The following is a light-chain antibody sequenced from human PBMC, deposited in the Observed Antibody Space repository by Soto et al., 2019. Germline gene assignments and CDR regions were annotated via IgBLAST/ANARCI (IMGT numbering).Light chain of an antibody. J-gene: IGKJ4*01. CDR3: QQYSNWPVT. Sequence: EIVMTQSPVTLSVSPGERVTLSCRASQSVSFTLAWYQQKPGQAPRLLIYDASTRATGIPARFSGSGSGTDFTLTISSLQSEDFAVYYCQQYSNWPVTFGGGTKVEIK. CDR2: DAS. CDR1: QSVSFT. V-gene: IGKV3-15*01.